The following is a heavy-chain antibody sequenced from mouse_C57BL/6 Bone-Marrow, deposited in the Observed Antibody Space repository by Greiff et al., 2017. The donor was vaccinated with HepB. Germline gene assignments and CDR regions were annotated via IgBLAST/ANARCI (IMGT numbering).Heavy chain of an antibody. CDR3: AKRNYYGWFAY. J-gene: IGHJ3*01. D-gene: IGHD1-1*01. CDR2: IWRGGST. V-gene: IGHV2-5*01. Sequence: VQRVESGPGLVQPSQSLSITCTVSGFSLTSYGVHWVRQSPGKGLEWLGVIWRGGSTDYNAAFMSRLSITKDNSKSQVFFKMNSLQADDTAIYCGAKRNYYGWFAYWGQGTLVTVSA. CDR1: GFSLTSYG.